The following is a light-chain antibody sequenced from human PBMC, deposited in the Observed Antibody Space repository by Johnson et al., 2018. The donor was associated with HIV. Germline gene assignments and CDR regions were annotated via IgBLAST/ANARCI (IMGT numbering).Light chain of an antibody. CDR2: ENN. CDR3: GTWDNSLKAEV. Sequence: QSVLTQPPSVSAAPGQKVTISCSGSSSNIGNNYVSWYQQLPGTAPKLLIYENNKRPSGTPDRFSGSKSGTSATLCITGLQTGDEADYYCGTWDNSLKAEVFGTGTKVTVL. J-gene: IGLJ1*01. CDR1: SSNIGNNY. V-gene: IGLV1-51*02.